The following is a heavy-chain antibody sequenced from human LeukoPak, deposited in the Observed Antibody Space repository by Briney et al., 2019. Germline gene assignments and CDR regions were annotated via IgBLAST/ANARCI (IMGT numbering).Heavy chain of an antibody. D-gene: IGHD6-19*01. J-gene: IGHJ5*02. CDR3: ARAGHTVAGTFWFDP. CDR1: GYTFTSYD. Sequence: ASVKVSCKASGYTFTSYDINWVRQATGQGLEWMGWMNPNSGNTGYAQKFQGRVTMTRNTSISTAYMELSSLRSEDTAVYYCARAGHTVAGTFWFDPWGQGTLVTVSS. V-gene: IGHV1-8*01. CDR2: MNPNSGNT.